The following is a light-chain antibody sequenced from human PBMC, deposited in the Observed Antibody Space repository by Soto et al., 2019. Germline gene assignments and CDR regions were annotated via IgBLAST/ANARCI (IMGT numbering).Light chain of an antibody. CDR2: RTV. J-gene: IGLJ3*02. V-gene: IGLV1-47*01. CDR1: SSNVGSNF. Sequence: QSVLTQPPSVSGTPGQRVTISCSGSSSNVGSNFVYWYQQFPGTAPKLLIYRTVQRPSGVPDRFSASKPGTSASLAISGLRSYDEAEYYCAAWDNSLRGVFGGGTKLTVL. CDR3: AAWDNSLRGV.